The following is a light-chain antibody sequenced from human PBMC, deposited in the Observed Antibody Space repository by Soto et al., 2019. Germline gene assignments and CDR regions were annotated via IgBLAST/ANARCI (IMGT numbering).Light chain of an antibody. V-gene: IGLV3-1*01. CDR2: QDN. J-gene: IGLJ2*01. Sequence: SYELTQPPSVSVSPGQTASITCSGDKLGDKYVCWYQQKPDQSPVLVIYQDNKRPSGIPERFSGSNSGNTATLTISGTQAMDEADYYCQAWDSSTGVFGGGTKLTVL. CDR1: KLGDKY. CDR3: QAWDSSTGV.